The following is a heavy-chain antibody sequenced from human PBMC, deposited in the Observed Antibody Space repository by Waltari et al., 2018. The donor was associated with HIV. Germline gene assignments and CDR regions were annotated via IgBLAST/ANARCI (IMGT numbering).Heavy chain of an antibody. CDR1: GHTFTSYD. CDR2: MNPNSGNT. J-gene: IGHJ4*02. V-gene: IGHV1-8*01. CDR3: ARGFTRYSSGWYGY. Sequence: QVQLVQSGAEVKKPGASVQVSCTASGHTFTSYDINWVRQATGQGLEWMGWMNPNSGNTGYAQKFQGRVTMTRNTSISTAYMELSSLRSEDTAVYYCARGFTRYSSGWYGYWGQGTLVTVSS. D-gene: IGHD6-19*01.